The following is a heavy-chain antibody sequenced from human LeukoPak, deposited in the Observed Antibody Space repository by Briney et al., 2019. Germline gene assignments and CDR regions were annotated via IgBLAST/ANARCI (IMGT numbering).Heavy chain of an antibody. CDR3: AKGSSGYIYGDY. V-gene: IGHV3-23*01. Sequence: GGSLQISCAASGFPFINYAMSWVRQAPGRGLEWVSGISGGSDGTYYADSVKGRFTISRDNSKNTLYLQMNSLRAEDTAIYYCAKGSSGYIYGDYWGQGTLVTVSS. CDR1: GFPFINYA. D-gene: IGHD5-18*01. CDR2: ISGGSDGT. J-gene: IGHJ4*02.